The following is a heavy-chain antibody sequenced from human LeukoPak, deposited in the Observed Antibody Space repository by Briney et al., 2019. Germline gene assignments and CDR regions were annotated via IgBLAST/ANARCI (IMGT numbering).Heavy chain of an antibody. CDR3: ARLWFGELDAFDI. CDR1: GGSISSHY. CDR2: IYYSGST. Sequence: SETLSLTCTVSGGSISSHYWSWIRQPPGKGLEWIGYIYYSGSTNYNPSLKSRVTISVDTSKNQFSLKLSSVTAADTAVYYCARLWFGELDAFDIWAKGQWSPSLQ. V-gene: IGHV4-59*11. D-gene: IGHD3-10*01. J-gene: IGHJ3*02.